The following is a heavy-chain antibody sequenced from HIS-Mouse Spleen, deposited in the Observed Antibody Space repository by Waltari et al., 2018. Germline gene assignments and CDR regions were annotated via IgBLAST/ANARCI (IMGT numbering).Heavy chain of an antibody. J-gene: IGHJ2*01. CDR3: AREIPYSSSWYDWYFDL. D-gene: IGHD6-13*01. CDR2: IYYSRIT. V-gene: IGHV4-39*07. CDR1: GGSISSSSYY. Sequence: QLQLQESGPGLVKPSETLSLTCTVSGGSISSSSYYWGWIRPPPGKGLEWIGSIYYSRITYYNPSLKGRVTVSVDTSKNKFSLKLSAVTAADTAVYYCAREIPYSSSWYDWYFDLWGRGTLVTVSS.